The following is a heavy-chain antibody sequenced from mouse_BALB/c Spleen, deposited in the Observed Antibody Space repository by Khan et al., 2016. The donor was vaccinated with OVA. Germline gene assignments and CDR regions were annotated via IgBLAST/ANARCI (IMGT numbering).Heavy chain of an antibody. CDR3: ARDYYGNWYFDV. CDR1: GYSFTSGYS. D-gene: IGHD1-2*01. V-gene: IGHV3-1*02. J-gene: IGHJ1*01. Sequence: EVQLVESGPDLVKPSQSLSLTCTVTGYSFTSGYSWHWIRQFPGNKLQWMGYIHYSGSTNFTPSLKSRLSINRDTSKNQFFLQLNSVTTEDTATYYCARDYYGNWYFDVWGAGTTGTVSS. CDR2: IHYSGST.